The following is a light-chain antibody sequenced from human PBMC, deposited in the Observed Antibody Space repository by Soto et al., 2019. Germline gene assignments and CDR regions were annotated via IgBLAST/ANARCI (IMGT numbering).Light chain of an antibody. CDR1: QSVSSSY. J-gene: IGKJ3*01. V-gene: IGKV3-20*01. CDR3: QQYGSSST. Sequence: EIVLTQSPGTLSLSPGERATRSCRASQSVSSSYLAWYQQKPGQAPRLLIYGASSRATGIPDRFSGSGSGTDFTLTISRLEPEDFAVYYCQQYGSSSTFGPGTKADIK. CDR2: GAS.